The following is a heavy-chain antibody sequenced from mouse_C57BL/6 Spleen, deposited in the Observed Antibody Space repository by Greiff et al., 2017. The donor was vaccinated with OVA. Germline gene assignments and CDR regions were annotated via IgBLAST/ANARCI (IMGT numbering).Heavy chain of an antibody. Sequence: EVQLQQSGAELVRPGASVKLSCTASGFNIKDDYMHWVKQRPEQGLEWIGWIDPENGDTEYASKFQGKATITADTSSNTAYLQLSSLTSEDTAVYYCTTYGSSYGAMDYWGQGTSVTVSS. D-gene: IGHD1-1*01. J-gene: IGHJ4*01. CDR1: GFNIKDDY. CDR3: TTYGSSYGAMDY. CDR2: IDPENGDT. V-gene: IGHV14-4*01.